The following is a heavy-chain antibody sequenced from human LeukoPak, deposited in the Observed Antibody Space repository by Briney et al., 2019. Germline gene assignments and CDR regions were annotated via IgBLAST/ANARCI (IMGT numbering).Heavy chain of an antibody. D-gene: IGHD2-2*01. CDR1: GGSLSGYY. J-gene: IGHJ4*02. CDR2: INHSGST. Sequence: SETLSLTCAVYGGSLSGYYWSWIRQPPGKGLEWIGEINHSGSTNYNPSLESRVTISVDTSKNQFSLKLSSVTAADTAVYYCARAPSTSLGNDYWGQGTLVTVSS. CDR3: ARAPSTSLGNDY. V-gene: IGHV4-34*01.